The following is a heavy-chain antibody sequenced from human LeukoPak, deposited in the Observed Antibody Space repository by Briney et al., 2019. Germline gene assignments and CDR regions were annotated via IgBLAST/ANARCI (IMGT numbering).Heavy chain of an antibody. CDR3: ARIGGAYYYGSGSLRGAFDI. CDR1: GFTFSSYD. J-gene: IGHJ3*02. D-gene: IGHD3-10*01. CDR2: ISGSGGST. Sequence: PGGSLRVSCAASGFTFSSYDMSWVRQAPGKGLEWVSAISGSGGSTYYADSVKGRFTISRDNSKSTLYLQMNSLRAEDTAVYYCARIGGAYYYGSGSLRGAFDIWGQGTMVTVSS. V-gene: IGHV3-23*01.